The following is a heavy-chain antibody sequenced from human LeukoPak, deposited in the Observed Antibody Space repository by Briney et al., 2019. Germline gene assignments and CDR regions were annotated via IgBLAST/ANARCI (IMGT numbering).Heavy chain of an antibody. V-gene: IGHV1-45*02. D-gene: IGHD4-11*01. Sequence: SVKVSCKASGYTFTYRYLHWVRQAPGQALEWMGWIAPFNGNTNYAQKFQDRVTITRDRSMSTAYMELSSLRSEDTAMYYCASSADSNYECLDYWGQGTLVTVSS. CDR3: ASSADSNYECLDY. CDR2: IAPFNGNT. CDR1: GYTFTYRY. J-gene: IGHJ4*02.